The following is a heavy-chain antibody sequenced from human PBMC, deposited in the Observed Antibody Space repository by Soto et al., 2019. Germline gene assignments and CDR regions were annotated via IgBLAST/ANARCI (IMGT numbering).Heavy chain of an antibody. Sequence: GGSLRLSCAASGFTFSSYGMHWVRQAPGKGLEWVAVIWYDGSNKYYADSVKGRFTISRDNSKNTLYLQMNSLRAKDTAVYYCAKGGRQGLVTYDFNFSGQRALVTVSS. CDR3: AKGGRQGLVTYDFNF. V-gene: IGHV3-33*06. D-gene: IGHD6-19*01. CDR1: GFTFSSYG. J-gene: IGHJ4*02. CDR2: IWYDGSNK.